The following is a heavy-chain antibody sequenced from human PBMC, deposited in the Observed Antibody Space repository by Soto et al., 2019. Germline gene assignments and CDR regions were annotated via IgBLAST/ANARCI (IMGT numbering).Heavy chain of an antibody. Sequence: SETLSLTCAVYGGSFSGYYWSWIRQPPGKGLEWIGEINLSGSTNYNPSLKSRVTISVDTSKNQFSLKLSSVTAADTAVYYCARAPLVVVPAAKWGHNWIDSWGQGTLVTVSS. J-gene: IGHJ5*01. CDR3: ARAPLVVVPAAKWGHNWIDS. D-gene: IGHD2-2*01. CDR1: GGSFSGYY. CDR2: INLSGST. V-gene: IGHV4-34*01.